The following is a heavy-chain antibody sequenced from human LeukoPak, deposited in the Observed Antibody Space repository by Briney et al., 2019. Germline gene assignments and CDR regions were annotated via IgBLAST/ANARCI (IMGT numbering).Heavy chain of an antibody. J-gene: IGHJ4*02. V-gene: IGHV1-69*13. CDR1: GYTFTGYY. D-gene: IGHD6-19*01. CDR3: ASWSRGDSSGWYWYFDY. CDR2: IIPIFGTA. Sequence: SVKVSCKASGYTFTGYYMHWVRQAPGQGLEWMGGIIPIFGTANYAQKFQGRVTITADESTSTAYMELSSLRSEDTAVYYCASWSRGDSSGWYWYFDYWGQGTLVTVSS.